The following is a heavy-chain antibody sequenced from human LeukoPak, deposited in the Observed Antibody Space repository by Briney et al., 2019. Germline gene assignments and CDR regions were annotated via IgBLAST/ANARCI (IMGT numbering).Heavy chain of an antibody. CDR1: GYTFTSYY. Sequence: GASVKVSCKASGYTFTSYYMHWVRQAPGQGHEWMGIINPSGGSTSYAQKFQGRVTMTRDTSTSTFYMELSSLRSEDTAVYYCARAEDILTGYYTEGYYFDYWGQGTLVTVSS. J-gene: IGHJ4*02. CDR3: ARAEDILTGYYTEGYYFDY. D-gene: IGHD3-9*01. V-gene: IGHV1-46*01. CDR2: INPSGGST.